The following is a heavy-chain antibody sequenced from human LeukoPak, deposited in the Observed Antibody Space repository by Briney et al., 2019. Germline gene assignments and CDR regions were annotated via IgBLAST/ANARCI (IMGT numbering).Heavy chain of an antibody. CDR3: ARGGGTIFGVTTNFDY. CDR1: GGSFSGYY. CDR2: INHSGST. D-gene: IGHD3-3*01. Sequence: SETLSLTCAVYGGSFSGYYWSWIRQPPGKGLEWIGEINHSGSTNYNPSLKSRVTISVDTSKNQFSLKLSSVTAADTAVYYCARGGGTIFGVTTNFDYWGQGTLVTVSS. V-gene: IGHV4-34*01. J-gene: IGHJ4*02.